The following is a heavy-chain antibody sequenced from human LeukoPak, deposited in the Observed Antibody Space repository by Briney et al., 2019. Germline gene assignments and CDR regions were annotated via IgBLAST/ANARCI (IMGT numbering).Heavy chain of an antibody. D-gene: IGHD6-13*01. CDR1: GFTFSSYS. CDR2: ISSRSSTI. Sequence: GGSLRLSCAASGFTFSSYSMNWGRQAPGKGLEWVSYISSRSSTIYYADSVKGRFTISRDNAKNSLYLQMNSLRAEDTAVYYCARAPHSSSWYEFDYWGQGTLVTVSS. V-gene: IGHV3-48*04. J-gene: IGHJ4*02. CDR3: ARAPHSSSWYEFDY.